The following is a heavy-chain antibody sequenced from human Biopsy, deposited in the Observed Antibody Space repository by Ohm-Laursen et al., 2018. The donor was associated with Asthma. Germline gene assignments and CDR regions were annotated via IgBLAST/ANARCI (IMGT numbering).Heavy chain of an antibody. CDR3: ASDFPKDHVRYNFQF. Sequence: SETLSLTCTVSGGSISSYYWSWIRQPPGKGLEWIGYIYYSGSTNYNPSLKSRVTISVDTSKNQFSLKLSSVTAADTAVYYCASDFPKDHVRYNFQFWGQGTLVTVSS. CDR2: IYYSGST. CDR1: GGSISSYY. D-gene: IGHD5-18*01. J-gene: IGHJ4*02. V-gene: IGHV4-59*01.